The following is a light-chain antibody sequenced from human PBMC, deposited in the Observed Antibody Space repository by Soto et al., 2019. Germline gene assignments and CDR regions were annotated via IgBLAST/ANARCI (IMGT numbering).Light chain of an antibody. Sequence: DIQMTQSPSTLFASVGDRVTITCRASQSISSWLAWYQQKPGKAPKLLIYKASSLESGVPLRFSGSGSGTEFTITISSLQPDDFATYHCQQYHSLPYTFGQGTKLEI. J-gene: IGKJ2*01. CDR2: KAS. V-gene: IGKV1-5*03. CDR1: QSISSW. CDR3: QQYHSLPYT.